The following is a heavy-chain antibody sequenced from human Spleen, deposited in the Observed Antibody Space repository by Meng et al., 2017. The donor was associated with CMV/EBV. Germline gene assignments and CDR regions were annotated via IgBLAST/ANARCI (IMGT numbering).Heavy chain of an antibody. CDR2: IRYDGSDK. J-gene: IGHJ2*01. CDR1: GFTFISYG. CDR3: ARVPNWGGYFYLDL. Sequence: GESLKISCAASGFTFISYGMYWVRQAPGKGLEWVAFIRYDGSDKYYADSVKGRFTVSRDNAKKTLYLQMRSLRPEDTAVYYCARVPNWGGYFYLDLWGRGTLVTVSS. D-gene: IGHD3-16*01. V-gene: IGHV3-30*02.